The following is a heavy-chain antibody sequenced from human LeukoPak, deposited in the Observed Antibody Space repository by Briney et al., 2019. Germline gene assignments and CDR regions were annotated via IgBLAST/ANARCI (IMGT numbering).Heavy chain of an antibody. CDR2: ISGNNDNP. Sequence: ASVKVSCKTSGYTFSNYGISWVRQAPGQGLEWMGWISGNNDNPNYGQKFQGRFTVTTDSSTSTAYMELRNLRSDDTAVYYCARDGTSTDDYWGQGTLVTVSS. D-gene: IGHD2-2*01. J-gene: IGHJ4*02. V-gene: IGHV1-18*01. CDR1: GYTFSNYG. CDR3: ARDGTSTDDY.